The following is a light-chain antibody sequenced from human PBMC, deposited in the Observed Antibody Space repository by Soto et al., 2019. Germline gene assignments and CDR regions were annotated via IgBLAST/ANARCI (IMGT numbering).Light chain of an antibody. J-gene: IGKJ1*01. Sequence: EIVMTQSPVTLSVSPGERATLSCRASQSVSSNLAWYQQKPGQAPRLLIYGASTRATGIPARFSGSGSGTEFTLTISSLQSEDFAVYYCQQYNNWPLMFGQGTKVDIK. CDR1: QSVSSN. CDR3: QQYNNWPLM. CDR2: GAS. V-gene: IGKV3-15*01.